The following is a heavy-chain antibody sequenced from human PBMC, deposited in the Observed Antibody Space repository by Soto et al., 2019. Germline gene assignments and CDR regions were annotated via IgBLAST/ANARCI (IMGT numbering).Heavy chain of an antibody. CDR1: GYTFNRYF. V-gene: IGHV1-46*02. CDR3: ARRECSKIGCSRNWFDP. CDR2: INPSGGST. J-gene: IGHJ5*02. Sequence: ASVKVSCTASGYTFNRYFMHWVRQATGQGLEWMGIINPSGGSTAYARKFQGRVTMTRDTSTSTFFLELSSLTSEDTAVYYCARRECSKIGCSRNWFDPWGQGTLVTVSS. D-gene: IGHD2-2*01.